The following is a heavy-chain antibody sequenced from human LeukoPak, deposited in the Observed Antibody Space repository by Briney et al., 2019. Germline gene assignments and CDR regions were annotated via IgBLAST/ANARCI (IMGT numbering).Heavy chain of an antibody. V-gene: IGHV3-48*03. Sequence: PGGSLRLPCAASGFTFSSYEMNWVRQAPGKGLEWVSYISSSGSTIYYADSVKGRFTISRDNAKNSLYLQMNSLRAEDTAVYYCARDGQVLLWFGEFVKEYYFDYWGQGTLVTVSS. D-gene: IGHD3-10*01. CDR3: ARDGQVLLWFGEFVKEYYFDY. CDR2: ISSSGSTI. CDR1: GFTFSSYE. J-gene: IGHJ4*02.